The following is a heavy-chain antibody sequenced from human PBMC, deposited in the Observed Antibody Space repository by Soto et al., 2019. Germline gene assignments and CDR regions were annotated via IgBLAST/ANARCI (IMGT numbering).Heavy chain of an antibody. J-gene: IGHJ6*03. CDR3: ARGEVYATSGENYYYYYYMDV. Sequence: ASVKVSCKASGYTFTSYDINWVRQATGQGLEWMGWMNPNSGNTGYAQKFQGRVTMTRNTSISTAYMELSSLRSEDTAVYYCARGEVYATSGENYYYYYYMDVWGKGTTVTVSS. CDR1: GYTFTSYD. CDR2: MNPNSGNT. V-gene: IGHV1-8*01. D-gene: IGHD2-8*01.